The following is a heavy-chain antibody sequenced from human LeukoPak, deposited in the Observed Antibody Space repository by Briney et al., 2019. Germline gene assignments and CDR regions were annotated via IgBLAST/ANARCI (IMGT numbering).Heavy chain of an antibody. J-gene: IGHJ4*02. V-gene: IGHV4-34*01. D-gene: IGHD2-15*01. CDR1: GGSFSGYY. Sequence: SETLSLTCAVYGGSFSGYYWSWIRQPPGKGLEWIGEINHSGSTNYNPSLKSRVTISADTSKNQFSLKLSSVTAADTAVYYCARGATFDYWGQGTLVTVSS. CDR3: ARGATFDY. CDR2: INHSGST.